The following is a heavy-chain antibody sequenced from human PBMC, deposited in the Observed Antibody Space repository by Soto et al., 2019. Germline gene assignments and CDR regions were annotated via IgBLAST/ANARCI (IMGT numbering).Heavy chain of an antibody. V-gene: IGHV3-30-3*01. J-gene: IGHJ6*02. CDR2: ISYDGSNK. Sequence: VGSLRLSCAASGFTFSSYAMHWVRQAPGKGLEWVAVISYDGSNKYYADSVKGRFTISRDNSKNTLYLQMNSLRAEDTAVYYCARSPITMVRGVKGDYYYGMDVWGQGTTVTVYS. D-gene: IGHD3-10*01. CDR3: ARSPITMVRGVKGDYYYGMDV. CDR1: GFTFSSYA.